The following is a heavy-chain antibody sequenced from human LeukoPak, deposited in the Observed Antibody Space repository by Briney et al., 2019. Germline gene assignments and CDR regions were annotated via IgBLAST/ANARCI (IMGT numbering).Heavy chain of an antibody. D-gene: IGHD2-15*01. CDR3: ARVSLGYCSGGTCYFQDH. CDR1: GYTFANYD. J-gene: IGHJ4*02. CDR2: MNPNSGNT. Sequence: ASLKVSCTASGYTFANYDINWVRRATGQGLEWMGWMNPNSGNTGYAQKFQGRVTMTRSTSISTAYMELSSLTSEDTAVYYCARVSLGYCSGGTCYFQDHWGQGTLVTVSS. V-gene: IGHV1-8*01.